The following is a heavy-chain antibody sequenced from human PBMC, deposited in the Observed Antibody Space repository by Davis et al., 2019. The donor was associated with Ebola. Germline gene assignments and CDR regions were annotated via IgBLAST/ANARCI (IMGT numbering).Heavy chain of an antibody. CDR2: TYYSSKWYD. CDR3: VRGWGRSGLDV. J-gene: IGHJ6*02. V-gene: IGHV6-1*01. Sequence: HSQTLSLTCAISGDSVSSAGWNWIRQSPSRGLEWLGRTYYSSKWYDGYAESVKSRINISPDTAKNQFSLHLNSVTPEDTAVYYCVRGWGRSGLDVWGQGTTVTVSS. CDR1: GDSVSSAG. D-gene: IGHD3-16*01.